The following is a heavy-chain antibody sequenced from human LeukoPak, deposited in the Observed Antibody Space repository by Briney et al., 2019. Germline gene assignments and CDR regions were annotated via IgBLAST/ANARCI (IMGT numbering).Heavy chain of an antibody. Sequence: ASVKVSCKVSGYTLTELSMHWVRQAPGKGLEWMGGFDPEDGETIYAQKFQGRVTMTEDTSTDTAYMELSSLRSEDTAVYYCATGTGRPWYFDLRGRGTLVTVSS. CDR3: ATGTGRPWYFDL. CDR1: GYTLTELS. J-gene: IGHJ2*01. CDR2: FDPEDGET. V-gene: IGHV1-24*01.